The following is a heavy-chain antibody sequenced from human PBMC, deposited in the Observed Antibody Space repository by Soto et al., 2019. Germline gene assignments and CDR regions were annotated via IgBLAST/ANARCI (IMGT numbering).Heavy chain of an antibody. J-gene: IGHJ4*02. CDR1: GFTFSSYE. V-gene: IGHV3-48*03. D-gene: IGHD3-10*01. CDR3: ARGQYGSGSYSVDY. CDR2: ISNSGRTI. Sequence: LRLSCAVSGFTFSSYEMNWVRQAPGKGLEWVSYISNSGRTIYYADSVKGRFIISRDNAKNSLYLQMNSLRAEDTAVYYCARGQYGSGSYSVDYWGQGTLVTVSS.